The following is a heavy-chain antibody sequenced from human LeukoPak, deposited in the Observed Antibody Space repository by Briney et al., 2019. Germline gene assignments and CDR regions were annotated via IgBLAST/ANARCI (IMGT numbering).Heavy chain of an antibody. CDR1: GFTFSSYA. Sequence: GGSLRLSCAASGFTFSSYAMSWVRQAPGKGLEWVSAISGSGGSTYYADSVKGRFTISRDNSKNTLHLQMNSLRAEDTAVYYCAKARYYYDSSGSLDAFDIWGQGTMVTVSS. V-gene: IGHV3-23*01. J-gene: IGHJ3*02. CDR2: ISGSGGST. D-gene: IGHD3-22*01. CDR3: AKARYYYDSSGSLDAFDI.